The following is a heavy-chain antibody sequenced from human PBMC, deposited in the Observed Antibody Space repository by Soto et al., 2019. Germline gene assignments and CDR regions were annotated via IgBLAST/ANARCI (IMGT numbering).Heavy chain of an antibody. CDR2: IYYSGST. J-gene: IGHJ6*02. CDR1: GGSVSSGSYY. Sequence: ASETLSLTCTVSGGSVSSGSYYWSWIRQPPGKGLEWIGYIYYSGSTNYNPSLKSRVTISVDTSKNQFSLKLSSVTAADTAVYYCARGASTITYGMDVWGQGTTVTVSS. D-gene: IGHD5-12*01. CDR3: ARGASTITYGMDV. V-gene: IGHV4-61*01.